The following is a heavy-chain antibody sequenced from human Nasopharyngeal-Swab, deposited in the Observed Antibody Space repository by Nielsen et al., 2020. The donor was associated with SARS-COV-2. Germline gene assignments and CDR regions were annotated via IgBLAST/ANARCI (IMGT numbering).Heavy chain of an antibody. CDR1: GASITSGGYY. D-gene: IGHD2-15*01. CDR2: IYTSGNT. CDR3: ARWWAGHYFDY. J-gene: IGHJ4*02. Sequence: SETLSLTCTVSGASITSGGYYWSWIRHLPGRGLEWIGYIYTSGNTFYHPSLKSRVTMSVDTSEHQFSLNLNSVTATDTAVYYCARWWAGHYFDYWGQGTLVTVSS. V-gene: IGHV4-31*03.